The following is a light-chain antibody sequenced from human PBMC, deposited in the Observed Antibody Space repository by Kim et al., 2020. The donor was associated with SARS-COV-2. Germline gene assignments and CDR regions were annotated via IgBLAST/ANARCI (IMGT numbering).Light chain of an antibody. CDR1: SSDVGAYDY. CDR3: CSYAGSYTLV. J-gene: IGLJ3*02. CDR2: DVT. Sequence: SVTNSCTGTSSDVGAYDYVSWYQQHPGKAPKLMIYDVTKRPSGVPDRFSGSKSGNTASLTISGLQAEDEADYYCCSYAGSYTLVFGGGTQLTVL. V-gene: IGLV2-11*03.